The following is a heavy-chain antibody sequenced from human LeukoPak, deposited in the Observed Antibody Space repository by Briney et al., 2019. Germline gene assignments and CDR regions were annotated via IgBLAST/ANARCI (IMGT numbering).Heavy chain of an antibody. J-gene: IGHJ5*02. CDR3: ARHPGRWPPREYNWFDP. V-gene: IGHV5-51*01. CDR1: GYSFTSYW. D-gene: IGHD3-10*01. Sequence: GESLQISCKGSGYSFTSYWIGWVRQLPGKGLEWMGIIYPGDSDTRYSPSFQGQVTISADKSISTAYLQWSSLKASDTAMYYCARHPGRWPPREYNWFDPWGQGTLVTVSS. CDR2: IYPGDSDT.